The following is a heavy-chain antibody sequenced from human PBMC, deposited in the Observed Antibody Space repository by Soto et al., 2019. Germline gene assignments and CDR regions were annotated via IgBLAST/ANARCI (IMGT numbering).Heavy chain of an antibody. CDR3: ARDPHDYVWGSYLYGMDV. D-gene: IGHD3-16*02. V-gene: IGHV1-69*01. Sequence: QVQLVQSGAEVKKPGSSVKVSCKASGGTFSSYAISWVRQAPGQGLEWMGGIIPIFGTANYAQKFQGRVTITADESTSTDYMELSSLRSEDTAVYYCARDPHDYVWGSYLYGMDVWGQGTTVTVSS. CDR1: GGTFSSYA. J-gene: IGHJ6*02. CDR2: IIPIFGTA.